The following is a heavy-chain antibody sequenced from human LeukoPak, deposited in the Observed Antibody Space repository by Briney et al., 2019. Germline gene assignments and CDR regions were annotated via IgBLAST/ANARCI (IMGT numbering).Heavy chain of an antibody. Sequence: GGSLRLSCAASGFTFSDYYMSWIRQAPGKGLEWVAVISYDGSNKYYADSVKGRFTISRDNSKNTLYLQMNSLRAEDTAVYYCAKEDYSYGYFIGYWGQGTLVTVSS. J-gene: IGHJ4*02. D-gene: IGHD5-18*01. V-gene: IGHV3-30*18. CDR3: AKEDYSYGYFIGY. CDR2: ISYDGSNK. CDR1: GFTFSDYY.